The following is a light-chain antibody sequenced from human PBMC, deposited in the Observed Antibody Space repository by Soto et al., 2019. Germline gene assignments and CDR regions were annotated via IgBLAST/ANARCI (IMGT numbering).Light chain of an antibody. CDR3: MQGTHWPYS. CDR1: PSLVHSDGNTY. J-gene: IGKJ2*03. CDR2: KVS. Sequence: DVVMTQSPLSLPVTLGQPASISCRSGPSLVHSDGNTYLHWFQQRPGQSPRRLIYKVSNRDSGVPDRFSGSVSGTDFTLMISRVEAEDVGVYYCMQGTHWPYSFGQGTKLEIK. V-gene: IGKV2-30*02.